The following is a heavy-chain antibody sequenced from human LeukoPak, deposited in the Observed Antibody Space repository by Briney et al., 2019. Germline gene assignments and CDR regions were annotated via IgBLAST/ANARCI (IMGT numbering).Heavy chain of an antibody. CDR1: GYTFTSYY. D-gene: IGHD2-21*02. CDR2: INPSGGST. V-gene: IGHV1-46*01. J-gene: IGHJ4*02. CDR3: STHIVVVTALDY. Sequence: ASVKVSCKASGYTFTSYYMHWVRQAPGQGLEWMGIINPSGGSTSYAQKFQGRVTMTRDMSTSTVYMELSSLRSEDTAVYYCSTHIVVVTALDYWGQGTLVTVSS.